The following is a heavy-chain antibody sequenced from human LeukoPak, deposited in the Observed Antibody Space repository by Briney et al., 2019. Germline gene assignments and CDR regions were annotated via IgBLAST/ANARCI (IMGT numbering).Heavy chain of an antibody. CDR1: GYTFTNNY. J-gene: IGHJ4*02. V-gene: IGHV1-46*01. D-gene: IGHD3-3*01. CDR2: IYPRDGST. CDR3: ARVRLSGNYYDY. Sequence: GASVKVSCKASGYTFTNNYLHWVRQAPGQGLEWMGMIYPRDGSTSYAQNFQGRVTVTRDTSTTTVHMELRGLRSEDTAVYYCARVRLSGNYYDYWGQGTLVTVAS.